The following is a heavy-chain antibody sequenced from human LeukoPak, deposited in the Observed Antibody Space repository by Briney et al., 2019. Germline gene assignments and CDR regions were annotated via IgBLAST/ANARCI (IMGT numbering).Heavy chain of an antibody. J-gene: IGHJ4*02. CDR1: GFTFSSYA. D-gene: IGHD5-12*01. Sequence: PGGSLRLSCAASGFTFSSYAMSWVRQAPGKGLEWVSAISGSGGSTYYADSVKGRFTISRDNSKNTLYLQMNSLRAEDTAVYYCAELVASRGYYFDYWGQGTLVTVSS. CDR3: AELVASRGYYFDY. V-gene: IGHV3-23*01. CDR2: ISGSGGST.